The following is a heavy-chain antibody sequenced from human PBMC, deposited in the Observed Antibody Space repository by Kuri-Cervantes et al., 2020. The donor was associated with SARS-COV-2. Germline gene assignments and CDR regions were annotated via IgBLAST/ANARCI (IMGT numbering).Heavy chain of an antibody. CDR2: INSDGSST. CDR3: ARGLWCSSTSFDTGTFDP. CDR1: GFSFSSYW. V-gene: IGHV3-74*01. J-gene: IGHJ5*02. Sequence: GGSLRLSCAASGFSFSSYWMHWVSKAPGKGLVRVSRINSDGSSTSYADYGKGRFTISRENAKNTLYLQMNSLRAVNTVVYYCARGLWCSSTSFDTGTFDPWGQGTLVTVSS. D-gene: IGHD2-2*02.